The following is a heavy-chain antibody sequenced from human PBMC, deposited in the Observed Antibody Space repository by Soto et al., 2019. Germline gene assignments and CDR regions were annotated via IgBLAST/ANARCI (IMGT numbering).Heavy chain of an antibody. V-gene: IGHV1-69*13. CDR1: GYTFTSYG. D-gene: IGHD6-13*01. J-gene: IGHJ5*02. CDR3: ARDSVAAAGTGTNWFDP. CDR2: IIPIFGTA. Sequence: SVKVSCKASGYTFTSYGISWVRQAPGQGLEWMGGIIPIFGTANYAQKFQGRVTITADESTSTAYMELSSLRSEDTAVYYCARDSVAAAGTGTNWFDPWGQGTLVTVSS.